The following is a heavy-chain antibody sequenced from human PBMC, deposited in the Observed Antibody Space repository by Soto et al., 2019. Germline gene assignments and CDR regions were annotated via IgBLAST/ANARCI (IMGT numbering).Heavy chain of an antibody. V-gene: IGHV4-30-4*01. J-gene: IGHJ4*02. CDR2: IWYRGNT. D-gene: IGHD4-4*01. CDR1: GGSISSGDHY. Sequence: QVQLQESGPGLVKPSQTLSLTCTVSGGSISSGDHYWRWIRQSPGKGLEWIGYIWYRGNTFYDPSLKSRLTISVDTSKNQFSLKPSSVTAADTAVYYCVRVSPLTTITIFDYWGQGILVTVSS. CDR3: VRVSPLTTITIFDY.